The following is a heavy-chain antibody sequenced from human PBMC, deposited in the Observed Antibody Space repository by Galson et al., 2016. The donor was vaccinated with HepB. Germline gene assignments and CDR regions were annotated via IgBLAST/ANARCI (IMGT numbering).Heavy chain of an antibody. V-gene: IGHV3-30*04. CDR3: ATTRLLDN. CDR2: ISFDGNKQ. J-gene: IGHJ4*02. Sequence: SLRLSCAVSGFNFFNYALHWVRQSPGKGLEWVAVISFDGNKQYYGDSVKGRFTITRDNAKSSLYLQMSGLRPNDTAFYYCATTRLLDNWGQGILVTVSS. CDR1: GFNFFNYA.